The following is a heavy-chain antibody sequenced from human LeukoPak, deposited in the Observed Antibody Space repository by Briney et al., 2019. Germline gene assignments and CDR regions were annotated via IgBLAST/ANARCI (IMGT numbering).Heavy chain of an antibody. CDR3: GTVRGPDSSRWYSDY. Sequence: GRSLRLSCAASGFRFSNYGMHWVRQAQGKGLEWVALIWYDGSNKYYADSVKGRFTISRDNSKNTLYLQMNSLRAEDTAVYYCGTVRGPDSSRWYSDYWGQGTLVTVSS. CDR1: GFRFSNYG. D-gene: IGHD6-13*01. V-gene: IGHV3-33*01. CDR2: IWYDGSNK. J-gene: IGHJ4*02.